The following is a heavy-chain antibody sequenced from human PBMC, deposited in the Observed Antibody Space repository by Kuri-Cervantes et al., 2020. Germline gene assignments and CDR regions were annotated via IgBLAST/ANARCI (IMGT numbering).Heavy chain of an antibody. CDR1: GYTFTSHA. J-gene: IGHJ4*02. Sequence: ASVKVSCKASGYTFTSHAMHWVRQAPGQRLEWMGWINAGNGNTKYSQKFQGRVTITRDTSASTAYMELSSLRSEDTAVYYCATAGGGQLGRLDYWGQGTLVTVSS. D-gene: IGHD6-6*01. CDR2: INAGNGNT. CDR3: ATAGGGQLGRLDY. V-gene: IGHV1-3*01.